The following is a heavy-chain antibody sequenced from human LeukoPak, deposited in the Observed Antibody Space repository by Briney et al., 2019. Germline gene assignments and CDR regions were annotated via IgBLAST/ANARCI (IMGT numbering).Heavy chain of an antibody. J-gene: IGHJ5*02. D-gene: IGHD3-10*01. V-gene: IGHV4-61*02. CDR2: IYTSGST. Sequence: SQTLSLTCTVSGGSISSGSYYWSWIRQPAGKGLEWIGRIYTSGSTNYNPSLKSRVTISVDTSKDQFSLKLSSVTAADTAVYYRARGYYGSGRENWFDPWGQGTLVTVSS. CDR1: GGSISSGSYY. CDR3: ARGYYGSGRENWFDP.